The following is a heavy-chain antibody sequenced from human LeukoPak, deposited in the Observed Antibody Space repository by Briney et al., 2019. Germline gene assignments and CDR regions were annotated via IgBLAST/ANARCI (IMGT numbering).Heavy chain of an antibody. CDR3: ARRGTYYDFWSGYLGSYYYMDV. Sequence: ASVKVSCKASGYTFTSYDINWVRQATGQGLEWMGWMNPNSGNTGYAQKFQGRVTMTRNTSISTAYMELSSLRSEDTAVYYCARRGTYYDFWSGYLGSYYYMDVWGKGTTVTVS. CDR1: GYTFTSYD. J-gene: IGHJ6*03. V-gene: IGHV1-8*01. D-gene: IGHD3-3*01. CDR2: MNPNSGNT.